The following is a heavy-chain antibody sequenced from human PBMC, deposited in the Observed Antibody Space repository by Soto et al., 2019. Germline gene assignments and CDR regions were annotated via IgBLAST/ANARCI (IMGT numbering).Heavy chain of an antibody. CDR3: VKDFRRYTNGLDV. V-gene: IGHV3-9*01. D-gene: IGHD5-18*01. J-gene: IGHJ6*02. CDR1: GFTYDDFA. Sequence: EVQLVESGGGLVEPGKSQRLSCVVSGFTYDDFAMHWVRQAPGKGLEWVSGISWNSGSTGYADSVTGRFTISRDNAKNSLYLQMRNLTGDDWAMYYCVKDFRRYTNGLDVWGPGTSVTVSS. CDR2: ISWNSGST.